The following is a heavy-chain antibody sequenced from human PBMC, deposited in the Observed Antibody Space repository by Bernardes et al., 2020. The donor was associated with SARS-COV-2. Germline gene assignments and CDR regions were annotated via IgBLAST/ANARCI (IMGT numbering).Heavy chain of an antibody. CDR2: IHDTGGP. D-gene: IGHD6-19*01. CDR1: GGSFNDNY. CDR3: AREQWLVHYFDY. J-gene: IGHJ4*02. V-gene: IGHV4-34*01. Sequence: SETLSLTCVVSGGSFNDNYWTWIRQSPGKGLEWIGEIHDTGGPNYNPSLKGRVTLSIDTPRQQFSLTLTSVTAADTAVYYCAREQWLVHYFDYWGPGTPVTVSS.